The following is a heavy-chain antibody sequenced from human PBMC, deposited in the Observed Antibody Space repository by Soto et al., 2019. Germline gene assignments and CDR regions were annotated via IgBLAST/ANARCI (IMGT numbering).Heavy chain of an antibody. CDR3: ARDRSAVTIDWFDP. D-gene: IGHD4-17*01. Sequence: QVQLVQSGSEVKKPGASVKVSCKASGYSFTSYGISWVRQAPGQGLEWMGWISANNGNTNYAQKLQGRVTMTTDTSTSTAYMELRRLRSDDTAVYYCARDRSAVTIDWFDPWGQGTLVTVSS. J-gene: IGHJ5*02. CDR1: GYSFTSYG. V-gene: IGHV1-18*01. CDR2: ISANNGNT.